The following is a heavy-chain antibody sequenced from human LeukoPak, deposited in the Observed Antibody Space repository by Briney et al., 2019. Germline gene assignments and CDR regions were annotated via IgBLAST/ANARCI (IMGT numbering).Heavy chain of an antibody. Sequence: SETLSLTCTVSGGSISSGSYYWSWIRQPAGKGLEWIGRIYTSGSTNHNPSLKSRVTISVDTSKNQFSLKLSSVTAADTALYYCARDSLLPSAMGYYYMGVWGNGTTVTVSS. V-gene: IGHV4-61*02. CDR1: GGSISSGSYY. CDR3: ARDSLLPSAMGYYYMGV. CDR2: IYTSGST. D-gene: IGHD2-2*01. J-gene: IGHJ6*03.